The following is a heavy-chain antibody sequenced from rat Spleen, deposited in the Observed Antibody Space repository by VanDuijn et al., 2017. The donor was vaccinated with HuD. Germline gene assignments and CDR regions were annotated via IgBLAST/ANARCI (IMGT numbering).Heavy chain of an antibody. V-gene: IGHV5-25*01. Sequence: EVELVESGGGLVQPGRSMKLSCAASGLSFSNYDMAWVRQAPTKGLEWVASISYDGTATYYRDSVKGRFTLSRDNANSTLYLQMGSLRSEDTATYYGARHGRGKTTYYYVMDAWGQGASVTVSS. J-gene: IGHJ4*01. D-gene: IGHD4-5*01. CDR1: GLSFSNYD. CDR2: ISYDGTAT. CDR3: ARHGRGKTTYYYVMDA.